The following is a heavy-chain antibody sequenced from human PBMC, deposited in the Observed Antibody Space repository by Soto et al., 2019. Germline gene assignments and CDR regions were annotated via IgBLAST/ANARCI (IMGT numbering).Heavy chain of an antibody. D-gene: IGHD2-21*01. CDR2: IYYSGST. J-gene: IGHJ3*02. Sequence: QLQLQESGPGLVKPSETLSLTCTVSGGSISSSSYYWGWIRQPPGKGLERIGSIYYSGSTYYNPSLKSRVTISVDTSKNRFSLKRSSVTAADTAVYYCARTLAYCGGDCYSGAFDIWGQGTMVTVSS. V-gene: IGHV4-39*01. CDR1: GGSISSSSYY. CDR3: ARTLAYCGGDCYSGAFDI.